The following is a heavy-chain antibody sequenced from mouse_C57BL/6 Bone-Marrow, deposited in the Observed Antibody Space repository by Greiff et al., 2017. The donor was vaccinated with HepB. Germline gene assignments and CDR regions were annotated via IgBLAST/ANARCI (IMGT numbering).Heavy chain of an antibody. CDR2: INPNNGGT. D-gene: IGHD2-4*01. CDR3: ARYDYDVYWYFDV. J-gene: IGHJ1*03. CDR1: GYTFTDYN. Sequence: EVKLLESGPELVKPGASVKMSCKASGYTFTDYNMHWVKQSHGKSLEWIGYINPNNGGTSYNQKFKGKATLTVNKSSSTAYMELRSLTSEDSAVYYCARYDYDVYWYFDVWGTGTTVTVSS. V-gene: IGHV1-22*01.